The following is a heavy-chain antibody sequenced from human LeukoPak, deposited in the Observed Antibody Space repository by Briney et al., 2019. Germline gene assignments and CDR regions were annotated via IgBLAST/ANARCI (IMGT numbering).Heavy chain of an antibody. D-gene: IGHD3-22*01. V-gene: IGHV3-74*01. J-gene: IGHJ4*02. CDR3: SRSRDSGHFYFDS. CDR1: GFTFTAYW. CDR2: IYNDGSSR. Sequence: GGSLRLSCAALGFTFTAYWMHWVRQAPGKGLVWVSRIYNDGSSRSYADSVEGRFTISRDNAKNTLYLQMNSLRAEDTALYFCSRSRDSGHFYFDSWGQGALVTVSS.